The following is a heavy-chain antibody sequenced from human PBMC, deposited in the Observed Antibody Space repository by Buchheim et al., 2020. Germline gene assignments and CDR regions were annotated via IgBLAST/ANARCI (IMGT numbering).Heavy chain of an antibody. CDR2: IDYSGST. Sequence: QLQLQESGPGLVKPSETLSLTCTVPGGSISSSSYYWGWIRQPPGKGLEWIGSIDYSGSTYYNPSLKSRVSISVDTSKNQFSLKLSSVTAADTAVYYCARRGTVTPDFDYWGQGTL. CDR3: ARRGTVTPDFDY. CDR1: GGSISSSSYY. D-gene: IGHD4-17*01. J-gene: IGHJ4*02. V-gene: IGHV4-39*01.